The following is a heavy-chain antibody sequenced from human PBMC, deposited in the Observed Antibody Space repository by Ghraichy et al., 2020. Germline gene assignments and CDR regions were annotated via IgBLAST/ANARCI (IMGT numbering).Heavy chain of an antibody. CDR1: GDSISSFSYY. V-gene: IGHV4-39*05. Sequence: SETPSLTCTVSGDSISSFSYYWGWIRQPPGTGLEWIGSIYYSGSTYYNPSLKTRVTISVDTFRNQFSLKLSSVTAADTAVYYCASLRPKYGGNLDYWGQGTLVTVSS. CDR3: ASLRPKYGGNLDY. J-gene: IGHJ4*02. D-gene: IGHD4-23*01. CDR2: IYYSGST.